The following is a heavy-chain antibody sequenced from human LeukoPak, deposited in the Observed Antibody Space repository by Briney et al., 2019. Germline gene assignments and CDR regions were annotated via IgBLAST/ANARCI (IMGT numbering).Heavy chain of an antibody. V-gene: IGHV3-7*03. Sequence: GGSLRLSCAASGFTFSSYWMSWVRQATGKGLEWVANIKQDGSEKYYVDSVKGRFTISRDNAKNSLYLQMNILRAEDTAVYYCARDLPDTRTPGLDYWGQGTQVTVSS. CDR1: GFTFSSYW. D-gene: IGHD5-18*01. CDR3: ARDLPDTRTPGLDY. CDR2: IKQDGSEK. J-gene: IGHJ4*02.